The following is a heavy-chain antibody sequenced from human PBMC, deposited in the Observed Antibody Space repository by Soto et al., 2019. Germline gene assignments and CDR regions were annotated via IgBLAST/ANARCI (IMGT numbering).Heavy chain of an antibody. Sequence: QVQLQQWGAGLLKPSETLSLTCGVYGGSFSDHFWSWIRRSPGKELEWIGEINHRGSTNYNPSLKSRVAISVDTSKTQFSLYLRSVTAADTAVYYCGRGRGGYSYGGLDSWGQGTLVTVSS. V-gene: IGHV4-34*01. CDR2: INHRGST. D-gene: IGHD5-18*01. CDR1: GGSFSDHF. CDR3: GRGRGGYSYGGLDS. J-gene: IGHJ4*02.